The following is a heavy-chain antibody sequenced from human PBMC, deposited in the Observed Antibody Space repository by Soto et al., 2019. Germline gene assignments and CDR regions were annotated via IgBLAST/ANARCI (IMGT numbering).Heavy chain of an antibody. V-gene: IGHV3-30-3*01. D-gene: IGHD2-21*01. CDR1: GFTFSSYA. Sequence: QVQLVESGGGVVQPGRSLRLSCAASGFTFSSYAMHWVRQAPAKGLEWVALISYDGYKKYYADSVKGRFTISRDISKNTLYLQMNSLRAEDTAVYYCAREDELLANFDCWGQGTLVTVSS. J-gene: IGHJ4*02. CDR3: AREDELLANFDC. CDR2: ISYDGYKK.